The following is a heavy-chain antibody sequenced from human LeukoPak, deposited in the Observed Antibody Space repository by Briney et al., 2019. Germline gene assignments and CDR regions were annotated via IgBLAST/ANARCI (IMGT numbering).Heavy chain of an antibody. J-gene: IGHJ6*02. V-gene: IGHV4-31*03. CDR2: IYYSGST. Sequence: SETLSLTCTVSGGSISSGGYYWSWIRQHPGKGLEWIGYIYYSGSTYYNPSLKSRVTISVDTSKNQFSLKLSSVTAADTAVYYCAKSHVVYYYGLDVWGQGTTVTVSS. CDR3: AKSHVVYYYGLDV. CDR1: GGSISSGGYY.